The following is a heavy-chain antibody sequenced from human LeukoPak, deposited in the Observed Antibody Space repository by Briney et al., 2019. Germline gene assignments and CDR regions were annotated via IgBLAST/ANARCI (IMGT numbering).Heavy chain of an antibody. D-gene: IGHD1-1*01. Sequence: GTSLRLSCAASGFPFTGFGFHWVRQAPGKGLEWVALVWHDGGKTYYADSVEGRFTMSRDNSRNTLDLQMNSLRVEDTAVYLCARDRRRLRGMNGDGDAFDIWGQGTMVTVSS. J-gene: IGHJ3*02. V-gene: IGHV3-33*01. CDR3: ARDRRRLRGMNGDGDAFDI. CDR1: GFPFTGFG. CDR2: VWHDGGKT.